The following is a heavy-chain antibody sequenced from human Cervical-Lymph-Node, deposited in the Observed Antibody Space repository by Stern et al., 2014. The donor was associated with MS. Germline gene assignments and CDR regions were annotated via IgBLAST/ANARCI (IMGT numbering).Heavy chain of an antibody. CDR1: GGTFSSYT. D-gene: IGHD3-10*01. J-gene: IGHJ6*02. V-gene: IGHV1-69*09. Sequence: VQPVQSGAEVKKPGSSVKVSCKASGGTFSSYTISWVRQAPGQGLEWMGRIIPILGIANYAQKFQGRVTITADKSTSTAYMELSSLRSEDTAVYYCARDDYYGSYGMDVWGQGTTVTVSS. CDR2: IIPILGIA. CDR3: ARDDYYGSYGMDV.